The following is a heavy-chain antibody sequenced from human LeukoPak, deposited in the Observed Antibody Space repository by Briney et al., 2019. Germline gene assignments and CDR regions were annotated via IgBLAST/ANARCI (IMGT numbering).Heavy chain of an antibody. D-gene: IGHD5-24*01. CDR1: GYTFTSYD. V-gene: IGHV1-8*03. CDR2: MNPNSGNT. Sequence: ASVKVSCKASGYTFTSYDINWVRQATGQGLEWMGWMNPNSGNTGYAQKFQGRVTITRNTSISTAYMELSSLRSEDTAVYYCARGAGWLQFADAFDIWGQGTMVTVSS. J-gene: IGHJ3*02. CDR3: ARGAGWLQFADAFDI.